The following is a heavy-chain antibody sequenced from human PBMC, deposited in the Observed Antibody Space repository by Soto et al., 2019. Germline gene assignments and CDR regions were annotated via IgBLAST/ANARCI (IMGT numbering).Heavy chain of an antibody. D-gene: IGHD3-3*01. V-gene: IGHV1-69*12. CDR2: IIPIFGTA. J-gene: IGHJ4*02. CDR1: GGTFSSYA. Sequence: QVQLVQSGAEVKKPGSSVKVSCKASGGTFSSYAISWVRQAPGQGLEWMGGIIPIFGTANYAQKFQGRVXIXAXXSTSTPYMELSSLRSEDTAVYYCARDGDGSNYFDYWGQGTLVTVSS. CDR3: ARDGDGSNYFDY.